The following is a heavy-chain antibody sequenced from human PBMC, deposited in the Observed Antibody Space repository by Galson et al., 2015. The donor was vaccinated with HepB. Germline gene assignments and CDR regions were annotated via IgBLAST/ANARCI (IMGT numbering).Heavy chain of an antibody. J-gene: IGHJ4*02. D-gene: IGHD2-15*01. CDR1: GFSFTSYA. V-gene: IGHV3-23*01. Sequence: SLRLSCAASGFSFTSYAMPWVRQAPGKGLEWVSRITSSGGNSYYTDSVKGRFTVSRDNSKNTLLLQLNSLRAEDTAMYFCAKDGIMVANNPYHFHYWGQGTLVTVSS. CDR2: ITSSGGNS. CDR3: AKDGIMVANNPYHFHY.